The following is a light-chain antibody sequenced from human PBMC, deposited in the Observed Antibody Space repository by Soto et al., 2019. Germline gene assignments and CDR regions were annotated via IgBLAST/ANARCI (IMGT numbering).Light chain of an antibody. CDR2: KVS. V-gene: IGKV2-30*02. Sequence: DVVMTQSPLSLPVTLGQPASISCRSTQSLVHSDGNTHLNWFQQRPGQSPRRLICKVSNRDSGVPDRFSGSASGTDFTLKISRVEAEDVGDYYCMQGTHWPYTFGQETKLEIK. CDR1: QSLVHSDGNTH. J-gene: IGKJ2*01. CDR3: MQGTHWPYT.